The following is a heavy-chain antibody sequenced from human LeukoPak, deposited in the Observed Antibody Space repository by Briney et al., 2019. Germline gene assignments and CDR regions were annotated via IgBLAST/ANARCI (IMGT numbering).Heavy chain of an antibody. D-gene: IGHD3-22*01. V-gene: IGHV4-59*12. CDR2: IYYSGST. Sequence: SETLSLTCTVSGGSISSYYWSWIRQPPGKGLEWIGYIYYSGSTYYNPSLKSRVTISVDTSKNQFSLKLSSVTAADTAVYYCAREGYDSSGYYSIFDYWGQGTLVTVSS. J-gene: IGHJ4*02. CDR3: AREGYDSSGYYSIFDY. CDR1: GGSISSYY.